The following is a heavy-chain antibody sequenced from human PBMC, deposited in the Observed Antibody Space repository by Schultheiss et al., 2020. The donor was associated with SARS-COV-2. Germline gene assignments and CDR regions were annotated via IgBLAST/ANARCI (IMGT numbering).Heavy chain of an antibody. CDR1: GYSISSGYY. CDR2: IYHSGST. D-gene: IGHD2-2*01. CDR3: ARRASHTPFDY. V-gene: IGHV4-38-2*01. J-gene: IGHJ4*02. Sequence: SQTLSLTCAVSGYSISSGYYWGWIRQPPGKGLEWIGSIYHSGSTYYNPSLKSRVTISVDTSKNQFSLQLNSVTPEDTAVYYCARRASHTPFDYWGQGTLVTVSS.